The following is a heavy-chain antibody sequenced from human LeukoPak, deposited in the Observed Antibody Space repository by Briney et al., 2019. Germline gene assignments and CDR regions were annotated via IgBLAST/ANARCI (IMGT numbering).Heavy chain of an antibody. J-gene: IGHJ3*02. Sequence: GGSLRRSCAASGFTFSDYYMSWIRQAPGKGLEWVSYISSSGSTIYYADSVKGRFTISRDNAKNSLYLQMNSLRAEDTAVYYCARVKRAARGAFDIWGQGTMVTVSS. V-gene: IGHV3-11*04. CDR3: ARVKRAARGAFDI. D-gene: IGHD6-6*01. CDR2: ISSSGSTI. CDR1: GFTFSDYY.